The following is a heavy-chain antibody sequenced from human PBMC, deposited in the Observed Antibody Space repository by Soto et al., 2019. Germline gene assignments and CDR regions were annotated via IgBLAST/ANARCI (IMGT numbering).Heavy chain of an antibody. V-gene: IGHV3-9*01. CDR3: XXXXXXXXXXXXXXEY. CDR1: GFTFDVYA. CDR2: INYNSGSV. J-gene: IGHJ4*02. Sequence: EVQLVESGGGWVQPGRSLRLSCAASGFTFDVYAMHWVRQAXXXXXXXVSGINYNSGSVGYADSVKGRFTISRDNAKNSLHLQMNXXXAXXXXXXXXXXXXXXXXXXXXXXEYWGQGTLVTVSP.